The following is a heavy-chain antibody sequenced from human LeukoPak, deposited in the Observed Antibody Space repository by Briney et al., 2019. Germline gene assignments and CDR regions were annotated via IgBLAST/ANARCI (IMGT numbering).Heavy chain of an antibody. CDR3: ARDRRYYYDSSGYIGPFDY. D-gene: IGHD3-22*01. Sequence: EASVKVSCKASGYTFTSYYMHWVRQAPGQGLERMGIINPSGGSTSYAQKFQGRVTMSRDTSTSTVYMERSSLRSEDTAVYYCARDRRYYYDSSGYIGPFDYWGQGTLVTVSS. CDR1: GYTFTSYY. J-gene: IGHJ4*02. CDR2: INPSGGST. V-gene: IGHV1-46*01.